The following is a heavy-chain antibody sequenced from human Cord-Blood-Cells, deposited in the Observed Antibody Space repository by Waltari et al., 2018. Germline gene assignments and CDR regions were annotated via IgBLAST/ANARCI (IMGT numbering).Heavy chain of an antibody. V-gene: IGHV1-69*01. CDR3: ARAPIAVAGTGYYYGMDV. CDR2: IIPIFGTA. CDR1: GGTFSSYA. D-gene: IGHD6-19*01. J-gene: IGHJ6*02. Sequence: QVQLVQSGAEVKKPGSSVKVSFKASGGTFSSYAISWVRQAPGQGLEWMGGIIPIFGTANYAQKFQGRVTITADETTSTAYRGRSSMRSDDTAVYYCARAPIAVAGTGYYYGMDVWGQGTTVTVSS.